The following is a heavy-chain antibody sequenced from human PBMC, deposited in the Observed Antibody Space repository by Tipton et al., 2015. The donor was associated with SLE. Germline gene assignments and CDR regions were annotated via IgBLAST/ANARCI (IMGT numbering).Heavy chain of an antibody. CDR3: ARHVYCSGGSCYSGDYFDY. CDR2: IYHSGST. CDR1: GGSISSSSYY. J-gene: IGHJ4*02. D-gene: IGHD2-15*01. V-gene: IGHV4-39*07. Sequence: TLSLTCTVSGGSISSSSYYWGWIRQPPGKGLEWIGSIYHSGSTYYNPSLKSRVTISVDTSKNQFSLKLSSVTAADTAVYYCARHVYCSGGSCYSGDYFDYWGQGTLVTVSS.